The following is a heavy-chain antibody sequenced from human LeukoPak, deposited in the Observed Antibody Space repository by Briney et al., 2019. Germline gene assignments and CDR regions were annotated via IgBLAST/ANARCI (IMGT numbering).Heavy chain of an antibody. CDR3: ARDFDGTTVAFDY. CDR1: GYTFTGYY. V-gene: IGHV1-2*02. D-gene: IGHD1-1*01. J-gene: IGHJ4*02. Sequence: ASVKVSCKASGYTFTGYYMHWVRQAPGQGLEWMGWINPNSGGTNYAQKFQGRVTMTRDTSISTAYMELSRLRSDDTAVYYCARDFDGTTVAFDYWGQGTLVTVSS. CDR2: INPNSGGT.